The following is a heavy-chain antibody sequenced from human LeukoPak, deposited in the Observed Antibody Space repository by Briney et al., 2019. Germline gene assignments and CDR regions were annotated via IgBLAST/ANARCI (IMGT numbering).Heavy chain of an antibody. D-gene: IGHD2-15*01. Sequence: SETLSLTCAVYSGSFSGYYWSWIRQPPGKGLEWIGEINHSGSTNYNPSLKSRVTISVDTSKNQFSLKLSSVTAADTAVYYCAASWKWSHYFDYWGQGTLVTVSS. V-gene: IGHV4-34*01. CDR1: SGSFSGYY. CDR2: INHSGST. CDR3: AASWKWSHYFDY. J-gene: IGHJ4*02.